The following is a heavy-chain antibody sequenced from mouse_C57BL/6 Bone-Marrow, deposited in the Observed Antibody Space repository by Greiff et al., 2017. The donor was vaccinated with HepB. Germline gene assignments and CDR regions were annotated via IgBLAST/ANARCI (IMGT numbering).Heavy chain of an antibody. Sequence: QVQLQQPGAELVRPGTSVKLSCKASGYTFTSYWMHWVKQRPGQGLEWIGVIDPSDSYTNYNQKFKGKATLTIDTSSSPAYMQLSSLTSEDSAVYYCARSNFPITTAMDYWGQGTSVTVSS. CDR3: ARSNFPITTAMDY. CDR1: GYTFTSYW. D-gene: IGHD1-1*01. J-gene: IGHJ4*01. V-gene: IGHV1-59*01. CDR2: IDPSDSYT.